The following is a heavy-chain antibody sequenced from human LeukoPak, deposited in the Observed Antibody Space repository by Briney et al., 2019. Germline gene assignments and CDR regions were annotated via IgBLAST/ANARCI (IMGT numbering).Heavy chain of an antibody. D-gene: IGHD3-3*01. CDR1: GSTFSSYA. CDR3: RGIWSGYYDTFDY. V-gene: IGHV3-23*01. CDR2: ISGSGGST. J-gene: IGHJ4*02. Sequence: GGSLRLSCAASGSTFSSYAMSWVRQAPGKGLEWVSAISGSGGSTYYADSVKGRFTISRDNSKNTLYLQMNSLRAEDTAVYYCRGIWSGYYDTFDYWGQGTLVTVSS.